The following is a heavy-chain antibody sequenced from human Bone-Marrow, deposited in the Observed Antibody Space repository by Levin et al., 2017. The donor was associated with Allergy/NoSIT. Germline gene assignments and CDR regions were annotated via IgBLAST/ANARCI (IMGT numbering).Heavy chain of an antibody. Sequence: GESLKISCEASGFTFSLYGMTWVRQAPGKGLEWVAHIRDSGARTYYADSVKGRFTISRDNPTNTLSLQMNSLRAEDTAIYYCAKSGGDSFESIWGSYRPVDYWGQGSLVTVSS. CDR2: IRDSGART. D-gene: IGHD3-16*02. CDR1: GFTFSLYG. CDR3: AKSGGDSFESIWGSYRPVDY. V-gene: IGHV3-23*01. J-gene: IGHJ4*02.